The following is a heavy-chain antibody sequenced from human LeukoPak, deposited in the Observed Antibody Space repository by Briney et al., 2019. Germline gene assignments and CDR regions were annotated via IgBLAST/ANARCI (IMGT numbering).Heavy chain of an antibody. CDR3: ARGGIAVAGTVDY. Sequence: ASVKVSRKASGYTFTSYYMHWVRQAPGQGLEWMGWINPNSGGTNYAQKFQGRVTMTRDTSISTAYMGLSRLRSDDTAVYYCARGGIAVAGTVDYWGQGTLVTVSS. D-gene: IGHD6-19*01. V-gene: IGHV1-2*02. CDR1: GYTFTSYY. CDR2: INPNSGGT. J-gene: IGHJ4*02.